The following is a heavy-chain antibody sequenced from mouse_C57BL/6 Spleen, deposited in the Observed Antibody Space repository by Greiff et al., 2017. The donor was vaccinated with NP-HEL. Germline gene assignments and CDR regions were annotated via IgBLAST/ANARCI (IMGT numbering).Heavy chain of an antibody. CDR2: ISSGSSTI. V-gene: IGHV5-17*01. CDR1: GFTFSDYG. D-gene: IGHD1-1*01. J-gene: IGHJ2*01. CDR3: ARGVYYGSSYYFDY. Sequence: DVKLVESGGGLVKPGGSLKLSCAASGFTFSDYGMHWVRQAPEKGLEWVAYISSGSSTIYYADTVKGRFTISRDNAKNTLFLQMTSLRSEDTAMYYCARGVYYGSSYYFDYWGQGTTLTVSS.